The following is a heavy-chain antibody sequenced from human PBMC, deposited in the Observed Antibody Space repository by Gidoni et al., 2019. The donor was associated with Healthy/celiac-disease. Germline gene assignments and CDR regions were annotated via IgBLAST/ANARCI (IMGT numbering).Heavy chain of an antibody. CDR2: IYYSGST. Sequence: QLQLQESGPGLVKPSETLSLTCTVSGGSISSSSYYWGWIRQPPGKGLEWIGSIYYSGSTYYNPSLKSRVTISVDTSKNQFSLKLSSVTAADTAVYYCARFPSITMVRGISSDGMDVWGQGTTVTVSS. J-gene: IGHJ6*02. CDR1: GGSISSSSYY. D-gene: IGHD3-10*01. CDR3: ARFPSITMVRGISSDGMDV. V-gene: IGHV4-39*01.